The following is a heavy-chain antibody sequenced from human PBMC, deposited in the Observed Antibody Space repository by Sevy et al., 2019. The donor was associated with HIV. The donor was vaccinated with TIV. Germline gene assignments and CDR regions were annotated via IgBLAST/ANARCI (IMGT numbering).Heavy chain of an antibody. D-gene: IGHD6-13*01. CDR1: GFTFSSYA. CDR2: ISYDGSNK. CDR3: ARDSRRIAAAGLLDY. V-gene: IGHV3-30-3*01. J-gene: IGHJ4*02. Sequence: GGSLRLSCAASGFTFSSYAMHWVRQAPGKGLEWVAVISYDGSNKYYADSVKGRFTISREKAKNTLYLQMNSLRAEDTAVYYCARDSRRIAAAGLLDYWGQGTLVTVSS.